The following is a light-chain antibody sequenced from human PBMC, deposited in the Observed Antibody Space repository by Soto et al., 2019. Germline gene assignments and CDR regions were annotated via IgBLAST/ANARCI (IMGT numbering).Light chain of an antibody. CDR1: QGISNF. V-gene: IGKV1-27*01. CDR2: AAS. J-gene: IGKJ5*01. CDR3: QKYSSVIT. Sequence: DIQMTQSPSSLSASVGDRVTITCRASQGISNFLVWYQQKPGKLPKLLLSAASTLQPGVPSRFSGGGSGTDFTLTITSLHPEDVATYYCQKYSSVITFGQGTRLEI.